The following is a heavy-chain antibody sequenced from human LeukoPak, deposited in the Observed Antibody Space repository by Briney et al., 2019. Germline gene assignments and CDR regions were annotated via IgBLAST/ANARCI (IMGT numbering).Heavy chain of an antibody. J-gene: IGHJ5*02. CDR3: ARESGQISAWFDP. Sequence: SETLSLTCTVSGGSISSSSYYWGWIRQPPGKGLEWIGSIYYSGSTYYNPSLKSRVTISVDTSKNQCSLKLSSVTAADTAVYYCARESGQISAWFDPWGQGTLVTVSS. CDR1: GGSISSSSYY. D-gene: IGHD3-3*02. V-gene: IGHV4-39*07. CDR2: IYYSGST.